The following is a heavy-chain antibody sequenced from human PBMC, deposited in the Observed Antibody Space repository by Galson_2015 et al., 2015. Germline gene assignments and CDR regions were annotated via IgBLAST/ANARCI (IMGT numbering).Heavy chain of an antibody. CDR3: ANLAAAGIDY. D-gene: IGHD6-13*01. V-gene: IGHV3-30*19. Sequence: SLRLSCAASGFTFSNYGMHWVRQAPGKGLEWVAVISYDGSNKWYADSVKGRFTISRDNSKNRLYLQMNSLRAEDTAVYYCANLAAAGIDYWGQGTLVTVSS. CDR2: ISYDGSNK. CDR1: GFTFSNYG. J-gene: IGHJ4*02.